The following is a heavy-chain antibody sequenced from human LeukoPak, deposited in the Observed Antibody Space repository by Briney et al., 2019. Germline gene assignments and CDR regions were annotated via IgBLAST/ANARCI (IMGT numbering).Heavy chain of an antibody. J-gene: IGHJ4*02. Sequence: GESLKISCQGSGNSFTSYWIGWVREMPAKGLEWMGIIYPGDSDTRYSPSFQGQVTISADKSISTAYLQWSRLKASDTAMYYCARLRSHYFDYWGEGTLVTVSS. CDR3: ARLRSHYFDY. CDR2: IYPGDSDT. V-gene: IGHV5-51*01. CDR1: GNSFTSYW.